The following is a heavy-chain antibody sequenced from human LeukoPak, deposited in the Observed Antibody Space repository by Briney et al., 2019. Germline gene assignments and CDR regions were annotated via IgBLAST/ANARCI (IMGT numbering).Heavy chain of an antibody. CDR2: ISAYNGNT. CDR3: ARQGYGVTSQGAADY. J-gene: IGHJ4*02. CDR1: GYTFTSYD. V-gene: IGHV1-18*01. D-gene: IGHD4-23*01. Sequence: ASVKVSCKASGYTFTSYDINWVRQATGQGLEWMGWISAYNGNTNYAQKFQGRVTMTTDTSTSTAHMELRSLRSDDTAVYYCARQGYGVTSQGAADYWGQGTLVTVSS.